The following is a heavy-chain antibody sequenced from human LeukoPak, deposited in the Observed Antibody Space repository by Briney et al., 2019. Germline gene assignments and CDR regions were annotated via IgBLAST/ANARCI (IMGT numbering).Heavy chain of an antibody. CDR2: TFYRSKQYN. Sequence: SQTLPQTFPISRDSVFSNSVAWHWIRQSPSRGLEWLGRTFYRSKQYNDYAVSVKSRITINPDTSKNQFSLQLNSVTPEDTAVYYCARGYNYGFDYWGQGTLVTASS. J-gene: IGHJ4*02. D-gene: IGHD5-18*01. CDR3: ARGYNYGFDY. CDR1: RDSVFSNSVA. V-gene: IGHV6-1*01.